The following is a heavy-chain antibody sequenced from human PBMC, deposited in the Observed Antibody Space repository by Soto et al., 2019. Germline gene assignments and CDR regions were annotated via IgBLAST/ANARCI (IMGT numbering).Heavy chain of an antibody. J-gene: IGHJ5*02. D-gene: IGHD3-16*01. Sequence: SLRLSCAASGFTFNNAWMSWFRQAPVKGLEWVGRIKSKTDVGTTDFAAPVKGRFTISRDDSKNTLYLQMNSLKTEDTAVYYCIHWGGWFDPWGQGTMVTVSS. CDR2: IKSKTDVGTT. CDR3: IHWGGWFDP. V-gene: IGHV3-15*01. CDR1: GFTFNNAW.